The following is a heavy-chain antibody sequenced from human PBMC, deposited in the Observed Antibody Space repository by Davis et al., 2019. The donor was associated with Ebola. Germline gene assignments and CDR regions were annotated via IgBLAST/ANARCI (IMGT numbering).Heavy chain of an antibody. D-gene: IGHD4-17*01. J-gene: IGHJ6*02. CDR3: AGNSVTTRLDYYGMDV. CDR1: GYTFTRFA. CDR2: INAGNGNT. V-gene: IGHV1-3*01. Sequence: AASVKVSCKASGYTFTRFAIHWVRQAPGQRLEWMGWINAGNGNTIYSQNFQGRVTITRDTSASTVYMELNSLRSEDTAVYYCAGNSVTTRLDYYGMDVWGQGTTVTVSS.